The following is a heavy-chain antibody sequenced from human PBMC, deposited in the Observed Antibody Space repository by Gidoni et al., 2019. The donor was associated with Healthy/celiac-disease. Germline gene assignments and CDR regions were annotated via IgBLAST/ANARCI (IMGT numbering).Heavy chain of an antibody. D-gene: IGHD3-3*01. CDR1: GGSFSGYY. Sequence: QVQLQQWGAGLLKPSETLSLTCAVYGGSFSGYYWSWIRQPPGKGLEWIGEITHSGRTNYNPSLKSRVTIAVDTSKNQFSLKLSSVTAADTAVYYCARYVRFLAYFDYWGQGTLVTVSS. CDR3: ARYVRFLAYFDY. J-gene: IGHJ4*02. V-gene: IGHV4-34*01. CDR2: ITHSGRT.